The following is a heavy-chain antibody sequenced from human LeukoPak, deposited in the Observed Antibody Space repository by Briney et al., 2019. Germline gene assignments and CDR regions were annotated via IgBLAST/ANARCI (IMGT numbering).Heavy chain of an antibody. CDR3: AKDECSTTSCYFVAYYFNS. D-gene: IGHD2-2*01. J-gene: IGHJ4*02. V-gene: IGHV3-30*02. CDR1: GFTLRNYG. Sequence: GGSLRLSCAASGFTLRNYGMHWVRQAPGKGLEWMAFIRYDGGNIHYADSVKGRFTISRDNSKNTLFMQMNSLRAEDTAVYYCAKDECSTTSCYFVAYYFNSWGPGTPVTVSS. CDR2: IRYDGGNI.